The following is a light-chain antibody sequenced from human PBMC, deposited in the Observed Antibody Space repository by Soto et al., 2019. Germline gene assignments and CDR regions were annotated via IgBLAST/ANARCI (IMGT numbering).Light chain of an antibody. CDR1: QSISNW. Sequence: DIQMTQSPSTLSASVGDRVTITCRASQSISNWLAWYQQKPGKAPNLLIYAASSLQSGVPSRFSGSGSGTEFTLTITILQAEDFAAYYCHHYYIHSAFGQRTKLEIK. CDR2: AAS. V-gene: IGKV1-5*01. CDR3: HHYYIHSA. J-gene: IGKJ2*01.